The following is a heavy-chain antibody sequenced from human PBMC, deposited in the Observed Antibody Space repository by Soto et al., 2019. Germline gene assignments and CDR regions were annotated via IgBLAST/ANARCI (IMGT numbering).Heavy chain of an antibody. V-gene: IGHV4-34*01. Sequence: SETLSLTCVVSGVSLSDYFWSWIRQPPGMALEWIGEINHLGSINYNPSLKSRVTMSVDTSKNQFSLKLSSVTAADTAVYYCARVATGDFWSGYFSSDYYYYYYMDVWGKGTTVTVSS. J-gene: IGHJ6*03. CDR3: ARVATGDFWSGYFSSDYYYYYYMDV. D-gene: IGHD3-3*01. CDR1: GVSLSDYF. CDR2: INHLGSI.